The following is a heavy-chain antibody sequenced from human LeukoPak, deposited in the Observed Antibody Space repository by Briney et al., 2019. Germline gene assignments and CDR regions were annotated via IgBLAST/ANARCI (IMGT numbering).Heavy chain of an antibody. CDR1: GDSVSSNSAA. Sequence: SQTLSLTCAISGDSVSSNSAAWSWVRQSPSRGLEWLGRTYYRSKWYYEYPVSVKSRITIIPDTSKNQFSLQLNSVTPEDTAVYYCARGPRTPAFDYWGQGSLVTVSS. V-gene: IGHV6-1*01. CDR2: TYYRSKWYY. J-gene: IGHJ4*02. CDR3: ARGPRTPAFDY. D-gene: IGHD1-14*01.